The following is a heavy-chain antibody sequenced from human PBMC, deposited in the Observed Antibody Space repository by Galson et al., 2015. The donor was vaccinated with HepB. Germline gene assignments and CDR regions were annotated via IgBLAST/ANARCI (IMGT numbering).Heavy chain of an antibody. D-gene: IGHD3-22*01. CDR1: GFTFSSYG. Sequence: SLRLSCAASGFTFSSYGMHWVRQAPGKGLEWVAVIWYDGSNKYYADSVKGRFTISRDNSKNTLYLQMNSLRAEDTAVYYCARAFYYDSSGYYGDYWGQGTLVTVSS. J-gene: IGHJ4*02. V-gene: IGHV3-33*01. CDR3: ARAFYYDSSGYYGDY. CDR2: IWYDGSNK.